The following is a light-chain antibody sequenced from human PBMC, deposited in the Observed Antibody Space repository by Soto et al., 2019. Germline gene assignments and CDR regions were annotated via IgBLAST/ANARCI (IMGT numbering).Light chain of an antibody. CDR1: QSVSSSY. V-gene: IGKV3-15*01. CDR3: QQYNNWPPWT. CDR2: GAS. J-gene: IGKJ1*01. Sequence: IVLTQSPGTLSLSPGERATLSCRASQSVSSSYIAWYQQKRGQAPRRLIYGASTRAPGISARFSGSGSETEFTLTISSLQSEDYAIYYCQQYNNWPPWTFGQGTKVDIK.